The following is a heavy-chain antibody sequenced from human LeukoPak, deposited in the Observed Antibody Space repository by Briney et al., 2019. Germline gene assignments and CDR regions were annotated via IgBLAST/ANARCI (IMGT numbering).Heavy chain of an antibody. V-gene: IGHV1-18*01. CDR2: ISAYNGST. D-gene: IGHD5-18*01. Sequence: GASVKVSCKASGYTFTSYGISWVRQAPGQGLEWMGWISAYNGSTNYAQKLQGRVTMTTDTSTSTAYMELRSLRSDDTAVYYCARDRPKDSYGYGLDCWGQGTLVTVSS. CDR1: GYTFTSYG. CDR3: ARDRPKDSYGYGLDC. J-gene: IGHJ4*02.